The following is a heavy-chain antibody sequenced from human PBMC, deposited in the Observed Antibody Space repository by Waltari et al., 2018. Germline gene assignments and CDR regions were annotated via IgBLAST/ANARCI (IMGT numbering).Heavy chain of an antibody. CDR3: AKVPVLRFLEWSFDY. V-gene: IGHV3-30*02. Sequence: QVQLVESGGGVVQPGGSLRLSCAASGFTFSSYGMHWVRQAPGKGLEWVAFIRYDGSNKYYADAVKGRFTISRDNSKNTLYLQMNSLRAEDTAVYYCAKVPVLRFLEWSFDYWGQGTLVTVSS. CDR2: IRYDGSNK. D-gene: IGHD3-3*01. J-gene: IGHJ4*02. CDR1: GFTFSSYG.